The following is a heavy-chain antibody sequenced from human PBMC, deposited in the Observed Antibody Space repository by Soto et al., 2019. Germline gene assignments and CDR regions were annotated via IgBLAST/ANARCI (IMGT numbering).Heavy chain of an antibody. D-gene: IGHD5-12*01. CDR1: GFTFSSYA. CDR2: ISYDGSNK. V-gene: IGHV3-30-3*01. J-gene: IGHJ6*02. Sequence: QVQLVESGGGVVQPGRSLRLSCAASGFTFSSYAMHWVRQAPGKGLEWVAVISYDGSNKYYADSVKGRFTISRDKSKNTLYLQMNSLRAEDTAVYYCARDYYRFNSGYGFSMDVWGQVTTVTVSS. CDR3: ARDYYRFNSGYGFSMDV.